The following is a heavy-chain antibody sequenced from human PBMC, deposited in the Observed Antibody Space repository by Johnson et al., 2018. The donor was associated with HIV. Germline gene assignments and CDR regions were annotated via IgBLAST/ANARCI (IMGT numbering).Heavy chain of an antibody. D-gene: IGHD5-18*01. Sequence: QMQLVESGGGLVQPGGSLRLSCSVSGFTFRSYWMSWVRQAPAKGLQWVAVISYDGSDKDYAAPVKGRFTISRDDSKNTLYLQMNSMKTEDTAVYYCQNGGAYSYGWGDDAFDIWGQGTMVTVSS. V-gene: IGHV3-30*03. CDR2: ISYDGSDK. J-gene: IGHJ3*02. CDR1: GFTFRSYW. CDR3: QNGGAYSYGWGDDAFDI.